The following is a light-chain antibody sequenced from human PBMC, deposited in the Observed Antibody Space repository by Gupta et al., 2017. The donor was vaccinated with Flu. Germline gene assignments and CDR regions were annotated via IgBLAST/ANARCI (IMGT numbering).Light chain of an antibody. CDR3: QQSYWTPRT. Sequence: GDRVTITCRASHSISSYLNWYQQKPGKAPKLLSYAASSLQSGVPSRFSGSGSGTDFTLTISSLQPEDFATYYCQQSYWTPRTFGQGTKVEI. CDR2: AAS. J-gene: IGKJ1*01. V-gene: IGKV1-39*01. CDR1: HSISSY.